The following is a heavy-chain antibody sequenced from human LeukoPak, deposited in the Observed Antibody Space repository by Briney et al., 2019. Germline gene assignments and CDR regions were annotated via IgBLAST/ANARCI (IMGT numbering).Heavy chain of an antibody. CDR2: ISYDGSNK. D-gene: IGHD2-2*01. Sequence: GGSLRLSCAASGFTFSSYAMHWVRQAPGKGLEWVAVISYDGSNKYYADSVKGRFTISRDNSKNTLYLQMNSLRAEDTAVYYCARPSRAGVVVVPAATGHWGQGTLVTVSS. J-gene: IGHJ4*02. CDR3: ARPSRAGVVVVPAATGH. V-gene: IGHV3-30*04. CDR1: GFTFSSYA.